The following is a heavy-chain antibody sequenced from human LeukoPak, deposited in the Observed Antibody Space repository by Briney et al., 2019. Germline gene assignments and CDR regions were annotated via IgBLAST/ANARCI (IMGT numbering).Heavy chain of an antibody. J-gene: IGHJ3*02. CDR1: GGSISSGDYY. Sequence: SETLSLTCTVSGGSISSGDYYWSWLRQPPGKVLEWIGYIYYSGSTYYTPSLKSRVTISVDTSNNQFSLKLSSVTAAETAVYYCASSFYIVVVPAAHDAFDIWGQGTMVTVSS. D-gene: IGHD2-2*01. CDR2: IYYSGST. CDR3: ASSFYIVVVPAAHDAFDI. V-gene: IGHV4-30-4*01.